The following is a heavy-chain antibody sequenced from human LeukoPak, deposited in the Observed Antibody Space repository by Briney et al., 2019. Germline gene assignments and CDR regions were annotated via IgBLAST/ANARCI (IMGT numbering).Heavy chain of an antibody. CDR3: ARDHPYSSARWFDP. CDR2: IYYSGST. V-gene: IGHV4-59*01. Sequence: PSETLSLTCTVSGVSISGYYWSWIRQPPGKGLERLGYIYYSGSTNYNPSLRSRLTMSLDTSKNQFSLKLSSVTAADTAVYYCARDHPYSSARWFDPWGQGTRVTVSS. D-gene: IGHD3-22*01. J-gene: IGHJ5*02. CDR1: GVSISGYY.